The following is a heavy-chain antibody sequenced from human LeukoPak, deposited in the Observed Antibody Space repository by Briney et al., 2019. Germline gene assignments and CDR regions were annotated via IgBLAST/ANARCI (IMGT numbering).Heavy chain of an antibody. J-gene: IGHJ5*02. V-gene: IGHV3-30*18. D-gene: IGHD1-14*01. CDR1: GFTFSSYG. Sequence: PGGSLRLSCAASGFTFSSYGMDWVRQAPGKGLEWVAVISYDGSNKYYADSVKGRFTISRDNSKNTLYLQMNSLRAEDTAVYYCAKASPESAWFDPWGQGTLVTVSS. CDR3: AKASPESAWFDP. CDR2: ISYDGSNK.